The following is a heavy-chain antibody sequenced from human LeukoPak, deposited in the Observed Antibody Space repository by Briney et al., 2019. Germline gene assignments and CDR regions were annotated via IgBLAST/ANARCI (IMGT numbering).Heavy chain of an antibody. CDR3: ARDFEISSG. D-gene: IGHD6-19*01. Sequence: ETLSLTCTVSGGSISSSSYYWGWIRQAPGKGLEWVANIKQDESEKYYVDSVKGRFTISRDNAKNSLYLQMNSLRAEDTAVYYCARDFEISSGWGQGTLVTVSS. CDR2: IKQDESEK. CDR1: GGSISSSSYY. J-gene: IGHJ4*02. V-gene: IGHV3-7*01.